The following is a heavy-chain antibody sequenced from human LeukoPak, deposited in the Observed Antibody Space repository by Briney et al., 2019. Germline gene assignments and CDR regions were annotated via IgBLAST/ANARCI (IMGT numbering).Heavy chain of an antibody. CDR2: ISAYNGNT. J-gene: IGHJ4*02. V-gene: IGHV1-18*01. Sequence: GAPVKVSCKASGYTFTSYGISWVRQAPGQGLEWMGWISAYNGNTNYAQKLQGRVTMTTDTSTGTAYMELRSLRSDDTAVYYCAREGSMTTVTHFDYWGQGTLVTVSS. CDR3: AREGSMTTVTHFDY. D-gene: IGHD4-17*01. CDR1: GYTFTSYG.